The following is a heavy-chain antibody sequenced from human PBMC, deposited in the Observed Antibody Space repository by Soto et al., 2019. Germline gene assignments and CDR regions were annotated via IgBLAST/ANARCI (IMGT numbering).Heavy chain of an antibody. Sequence: QLQLRESGPGLVKPSETLSLTCTVSDGSSSTSGYSWGWIRQPPGKGLEWIGRVHYSGRTSYSPSLRSRVTISVDPPKSQFSLKLSSVTAADTAVYYCARRLSYGVAGAGTLFEFWGQGTLVIVSS. D-gene: IGHD6-13*01. CDR2: VHYSGRT. CDR3: ARRLSYGVAGAGTLFEF. J-gene: IGHJ4*02. V-gene: IGHV4-39*01. CDR1: DGSSSTSGYS.